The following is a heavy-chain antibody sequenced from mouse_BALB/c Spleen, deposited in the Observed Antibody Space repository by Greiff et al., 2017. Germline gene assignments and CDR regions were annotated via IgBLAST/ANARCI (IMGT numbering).Heavy chain of an antibody. CDR2: INPSTGYT. J-gene: IGHJ2*01. CDR3: ARHRYEGFDY. D-gene: IGHD2-14*01. V-gene: IGHV1-4*01. Sequence: QVQLQQSDTELVKPGASVKISCKASGYTFTDHAIHWVKQRPGQGLEWIGYINPSTGYTEYNQKFKDKATLTADKSSSTAYMQLSSLTSEDSAVYYCARHRYEGFDYWGQGTTLTVSS. CDR1: GYTFTDHA.